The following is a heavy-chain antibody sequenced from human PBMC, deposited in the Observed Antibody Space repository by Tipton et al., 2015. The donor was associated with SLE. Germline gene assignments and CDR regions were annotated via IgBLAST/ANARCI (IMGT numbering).Heavy chain of an antibody. Sequence: TLSLTCTVSGGSISSYYWSWIRQPPGKGLEWIGYIYYSGSTNYNPSLKSRVTISVDTSKNQFSLKLSSVTAADTAVYYCARDLGRLYFDYWGQGPLVPVSS. CDR1: GGSISSYY. J-gene: IGHJ4*02. V-gene: IGHV4-59*01. CDR2: IYYSGST. CDR3: ARDLGRLYFDY. D-gene: IGHD3-16*01.